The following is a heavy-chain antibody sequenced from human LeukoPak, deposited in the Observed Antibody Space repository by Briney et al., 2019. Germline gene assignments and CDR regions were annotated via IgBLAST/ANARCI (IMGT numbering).Heavy chain of an antibody. V-gene: IGHV3-30*02. CDR2: IRYDGSNK. D-gene: IGHD4-23*01. CDR3: ARAKRWYDRAKEGDAFDI. CDR1: GFTFSSYG. J-gene: IGHJ3*02. Sequence: GGSLRLSCAASGFTFSSYGMHWVRQAPGKGLEWVAFIRYDGSNKYYADSVKGRFTISRDNAKNSLYLQMNSLRAEDTAVYYCARAKRWYDRAKEGDAFDIWGQGTMVTVSS.